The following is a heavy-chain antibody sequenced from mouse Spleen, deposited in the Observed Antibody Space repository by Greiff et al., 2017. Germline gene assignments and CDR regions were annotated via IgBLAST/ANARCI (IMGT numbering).Heavy chain of an antibody. CDR2: IDPSDSYT. CDR1: GYTFTSYW. CDR3: ASNGNYGGAMDY. J-gene: IGHJ4*01. V-gene: IGHV1-69*01. Sequence: QVQLQQPGAELVMPGASVKLSCKASGYTFTSYWMHWVKQRPGQGLEWIGEIDPSDSYTNYNQKFKGKATLTVDKSSSTAYMQLSSLTSEDSAVYYCASNGNYGGAMDYWGQGTSVTVSS. D-gene: IGHD2-1*01.